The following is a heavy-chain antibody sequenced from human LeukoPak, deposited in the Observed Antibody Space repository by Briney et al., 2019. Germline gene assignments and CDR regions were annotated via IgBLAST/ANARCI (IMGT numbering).Heavy chain of an antibody. CDR2: IYYSGST. D-gene: IGHD5-18*01. CDR3: ARDFTAMVTFSDY. Sequence: SETLSLTCTVSGGSISSGGYYWSWIRQHPGKGLEWIGYIYYSGSTYYNPSLKSRVTISVDTSKNQFSLKLSSVTAADTAVYYCARDFTAMVTFSDYWGQGTLVTVSS. CDR1: GGSISSGGYY. V-gene: IGHV4-31*03. J-gene: IGHJ4*02.